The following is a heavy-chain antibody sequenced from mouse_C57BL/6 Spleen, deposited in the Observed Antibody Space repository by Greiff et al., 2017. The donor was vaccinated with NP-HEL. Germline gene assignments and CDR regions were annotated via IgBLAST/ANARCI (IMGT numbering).Heavy chain of an antibody. CDR1: GYTFTSYT. J-gene: IGHJ2*01. CDR2: INPSSGYT. CDR3: AREGYEYDGILDY. Sequence: VKLLESGAELARPGASVKMSCKASGYTFTSYTMHWVKQRPGQGLEWIGYINPSSGYTKYNQKFKDKATLTADKSSSTAYMQLSSLTSEDSAVYYCAREGYEYDGILDYWGQGTTLTVSS. V-gene: IGHV1-4*01. D-gene: IGHD2-4*01.